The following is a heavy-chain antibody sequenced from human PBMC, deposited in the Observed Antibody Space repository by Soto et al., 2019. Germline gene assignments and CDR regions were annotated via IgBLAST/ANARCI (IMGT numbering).Heavy chain of an antibody. V-gene: IGHV1-18*04. J-gene: IGHJ5*02. Sequence: VASVKVSCKASGYTFTSYGISWVRQAPGQGXEWMGWISAYNGNTNYAQKLQGRVTMTTDTSTSTAYMELRSLRSDDTAVYYCARGWAYYDFWSGYYSWFDPWGQGTLVTVSS. CDR1: GYTFTSYG. CDR2: ISAYNGNT. D-gene: IGHD3-3*01. CDR3: ARGWAYYDFWSGYYSWFDP.